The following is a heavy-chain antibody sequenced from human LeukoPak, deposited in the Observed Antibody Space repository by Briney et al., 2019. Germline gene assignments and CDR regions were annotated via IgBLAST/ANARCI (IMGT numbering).Heavy chain of an antibody. D-gene: IGHD4-17*01. J-gene: IGHJ4*02. CDR1: GLTINNNY. V-gene: IGHV3-66*01. CDR3: AHGGYPLTY. CDR2: IYANGDT. Sequence: RSGGSLRLSCAASGLTINNNYWHWVRQAPGKRPEWVSIIYANGDTLYAASVRGRFTFSRDNSKNTLYLQMNSLRAEDTAVYYCAHGGYPLTYWGQGTLVTVSS.